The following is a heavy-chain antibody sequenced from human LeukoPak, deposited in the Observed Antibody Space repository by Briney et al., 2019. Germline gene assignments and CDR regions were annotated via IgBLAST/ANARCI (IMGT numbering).Heavy chain of an antibody. V-gene: IGHV3-23*01. D-gene: IGHD6-13*01. CDR2: FSATDHSA. Sequence: GGSLRLSCAASGFTFSSYAMSWVRQAPGKGLEWVSAFSATDHSAQYAQSVRGRFTISRDNSKNTLYLQMNSLSAEDTAVYYCAKARIAAAGTGAFDVWGQGTMVTVSS. CDR3: AKARIAAAGTGAFDV. J-gene: IGHJ3*01. CDR1: GFTFSSYA.